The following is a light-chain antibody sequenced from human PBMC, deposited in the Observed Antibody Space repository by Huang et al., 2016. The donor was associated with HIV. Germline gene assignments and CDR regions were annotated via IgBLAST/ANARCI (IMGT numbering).Light chain of an antibody. CDR1: QSVSSY. CDR2: DAS. J-gene: IGKJ5*01. Sequence: EIVLTQSPATLSLSPGERATLSCRASQSVSSYLAWYQQKPGQAHRLLIYDASNRATGIPARFSGSGSGTDFTLTISRLEPEDFAVYYCQQRSNWRTFGQGTRLEMK. V-gene: IGKV3-11*01. CDR3: QQRSNWRT.